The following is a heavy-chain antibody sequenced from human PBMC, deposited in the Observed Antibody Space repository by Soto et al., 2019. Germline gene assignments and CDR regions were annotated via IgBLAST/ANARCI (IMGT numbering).Heavy chain of an antibody. Sequence: SLTCTVSGGSISSGDYYWSWIRQPPGKGLEWIGYIYYSGSTYYNPSLKSRVTISVDTSKNQFSLKLSSVTAADTAVYYCARGTYYYGSGSFPCGMDVWGQGTTVTVSS. V-gene: IGHV4-30-4*01. D-gene: IGHD3-10*01. CDR3: ARGTYYYGSGSFPCGMDV. J-gene: IGHJ6*02. CDR1: GGSISSGDYY. CDR2: IYYSGST.